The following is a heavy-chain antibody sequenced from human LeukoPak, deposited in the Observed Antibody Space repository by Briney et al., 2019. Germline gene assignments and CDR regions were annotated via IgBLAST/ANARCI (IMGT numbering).Heavy chain of an antibody. CDR3: ARLPQYYYGSGPGDYYYGMDV. J-gene: IGHJ6*02. Sequence: SETLSLTCTVSGGSISSYYWSWIRQPPGKGLEWIGYIYYSGSTNYNPSLKSRVTISVDTSKNQFSLKLGSVTAADTAVYYCARLPQYYYGSGPGDYYYGMDVWGQGTTVTVSS. CDR1: GGSISSYY. V-gene: IGHV4-59*08. D-gene: IGHD3-10*01. CDR2: IYYSGST.